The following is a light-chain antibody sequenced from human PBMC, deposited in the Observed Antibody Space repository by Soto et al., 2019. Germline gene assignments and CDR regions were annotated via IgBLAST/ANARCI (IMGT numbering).Light chain of an antibody. CDR2: ATS. CDR1: QNIGKF. Sequence: DIQMTQSPSSLSASVGDRVTITCRPSQNIGKFLNWYQQKPGKAPTALIHATSTLQSGVSSRFSGSGSDTEFTHTITSLQPEDFATYFCQQSLSSPLTFGGGTKV. CDR3: QQSLSSPLT. J-gene: IGKJ4*01. V-gene: IGKV1-39*01.